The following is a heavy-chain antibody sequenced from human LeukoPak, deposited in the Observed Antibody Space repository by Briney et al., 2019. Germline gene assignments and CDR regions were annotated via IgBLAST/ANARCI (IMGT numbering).Heavy chain of an antibody. V-gene: IGHV3-23*01. CDR2: ISGSGGST. CDR1: GFTFSSYA. CDR3: AKAGSSGWYSYDY. D-gene: IGHD6-19*01. Sequence: PGGSLRLSCAASGFTFSSYAMSWVRQAPVKGLEWVSAISGSGGSTYYADSVKGRFTISRDNSKNTLYLQMNSLRAEDTAVYYCAKAGSSGWYSYDYWGQGTLVTVSS. J-gene: IGHJ4*02.